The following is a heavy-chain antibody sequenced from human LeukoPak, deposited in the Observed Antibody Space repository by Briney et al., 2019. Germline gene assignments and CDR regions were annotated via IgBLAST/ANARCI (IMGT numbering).Heavy chain of an antibody. CDR1: GYSFTSYW. D-gene: IGHD2-21*02. J-gene: IGHJ6*02. Sequence: GESLKISCKGSGYSFTSYWIGWVRQMPGKGLEWMGIIYPGDSDTRYSPSFQGQVTISADKSISTAYLQWSSLKASDTAMYYCARQVGYCGGDCYPNYYYYGMDVWGQGTTVTVSS. CDR3: ARQVGYCGGDCYPNYYYYGMDV. CDR2: IYPGDSDT. V-gene: IGHV5-51*01.